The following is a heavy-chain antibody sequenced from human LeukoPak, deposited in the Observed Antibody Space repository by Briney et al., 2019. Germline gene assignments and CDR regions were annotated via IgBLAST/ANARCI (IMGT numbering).Heavy chain of an antibody. CDR1: GDSITSSSYY. V-gene: IGHV4-39*01. CDR3: ARGRLLEWFDS. D-gene: IGHD3-3*01. Sequence: PSETLSLTCTVSGDSITSSSYYWGWIRQPPGKGLEWIGRIYYSGSTYYNPSLKSRVTISVGTSKNQFSLNLSSVTAADTAVYYCARGRLLEWFDSWGQGTLVSVSS. J-gene: IGHJ5*02. CDR2: IYYSGST.